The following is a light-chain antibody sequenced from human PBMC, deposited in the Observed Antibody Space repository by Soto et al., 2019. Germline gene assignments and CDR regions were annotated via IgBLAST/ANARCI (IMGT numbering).Light chain of an antibody. CDR1: QSISNY. CDR2: AAS. CDR3: QQSYSTPLT. Sequence: DMQMTQSPSSLSASVGDRVTISCRASQSISNYLNWYQQKPGKAPKLLIYAASSLQSGVPSRFSGSGSGTDFTLTISSLQPEDFATYYCQQSYSTPLTFGGGTKVEIK. J-gene: IGKJ4*01. V-gene: IGKV1-39*01.